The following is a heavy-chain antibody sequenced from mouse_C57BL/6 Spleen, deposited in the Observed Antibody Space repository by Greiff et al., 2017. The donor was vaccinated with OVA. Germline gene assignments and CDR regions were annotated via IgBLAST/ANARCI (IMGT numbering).Heavy chain of an antibody. CDR3: AREDDGNYPDV. V-gene: IGHV1-7*01. J-gene: IGHJ1*03. D-gene: IGHD2-3*01. CDR2: INPSSGYT. Sequence: VQLQQSGAELAQPGASVKLSCKASGYTFTSYWMHWVKQRPGQGLEWIGYINPSSGYTKYNQKFKDKATLTADKSSSTAYMQLSSLTYEDSAVYYCAREDDGNYPDVWGTGATVTVSS. CDR1: GYTFTSYW.